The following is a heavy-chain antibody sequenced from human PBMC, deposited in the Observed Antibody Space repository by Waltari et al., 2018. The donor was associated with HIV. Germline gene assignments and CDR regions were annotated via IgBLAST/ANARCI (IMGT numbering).Heavy chain of an antibody. J-gene: IGHJ4*02. V-gene: IGHV3-48*02. D-gene: IGHD2-8*01. CDR1: GFDFNRHT. CDR3: ARWYCTNGNCRGLDY. CDR2: NSGDSSTI. Sequence: EVQLVESGGGSVQPGGSLRLSCAASGFDFNRHTMNWVRQAPGKGLEGVSRNSGDSSTIYYADSVKGRITISRDNAKRSLYLQMNSLEEDDTAVYYCARWYCTNGNCRGLDYWGQGSRVTISS.